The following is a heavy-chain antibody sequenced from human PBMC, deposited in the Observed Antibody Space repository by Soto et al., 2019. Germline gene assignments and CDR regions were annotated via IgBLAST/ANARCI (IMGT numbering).Heavy chain of an antibody. CDR3: ARDIGVVPAVQYYFDY. V-gene: IGHV1-3*01. CDR2: MNAGNGNT. CDR1: GYTFTSYT. D-gene: IGHD2-2*01. J-gene: IGHJ4*02. Sequence: ASVKVSCKASGYTFTSYTMHWVRQAPGQRLEWMGWMNAGNGNTKYSQKFQGRLTITRDTSASTAFMELSSLRSEDTAVFYCARDIGVVPAVQYYFDYWGQGTLVTVSS.